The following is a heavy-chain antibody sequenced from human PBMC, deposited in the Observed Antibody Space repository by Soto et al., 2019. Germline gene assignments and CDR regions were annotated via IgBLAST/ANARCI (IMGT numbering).Heavy chain of an antibody. Sequence: QVQLVESGGGVVQPGRSLRLSCAASGLSFSDSAMHWVRQAPGKGLEWVALTSSDDNHKYYADSVKGRFTISRDNSNNTLFLQMDSLRPDDTAKYYCARASGPPGYFVDFWGQGALVTVSS. CDR1: GLSFSDSA. J-gene: IGHJ4*02. D-gene: IGHD3-10*01. V-gene: IGHV3-30-3*01. CDR3: ARASGPPGYFVDF. CDR2: TSSDDNHK.